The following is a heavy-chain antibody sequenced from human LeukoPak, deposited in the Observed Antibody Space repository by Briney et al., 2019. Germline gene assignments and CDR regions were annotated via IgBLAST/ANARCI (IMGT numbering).Heavy chain of an antibody. V-gene: IGHV3-7*01. CDR2: IKGDEIEK. CDR3: AKEGAYPIITYDS. D-gene: IGHD3-10*01. J-gene: IGHJ5*01. Sequence: GGSLRLSCAASGFSVSRYWMNWVRQAQGTGLELVANIKGDEIEKNYVDSVKGRFSISRDNAMNLLYLQMDSLRAEDTAVYYCAKEGAYPIITYDSWGQGALVTVSS. CDR1: GFSVSRYW.